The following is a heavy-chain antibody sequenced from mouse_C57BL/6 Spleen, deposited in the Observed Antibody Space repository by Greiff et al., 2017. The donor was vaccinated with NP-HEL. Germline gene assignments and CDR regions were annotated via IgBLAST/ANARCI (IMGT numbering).Heavy chain of an antibody. CDR1: GYTFTSYW. CDR2: IDPSDSYT. D-gene: IGHD2-1*01. V-gene: IGHV1-59*01. CDR3: AREGYYGNSWFAY. Sequence: QVQLQQPGAELVRPGTSVKLSCKASGYTFTSYWMHWVKQRPGQGLEWIGVIDPSDSYTNYNQKFKGKATLTVDTSSSTAYMQLSSLTSEDSAVYYCAREGYYGNSWFAYWGQGTLVTVSA. J-gene: IGHJ3*01.